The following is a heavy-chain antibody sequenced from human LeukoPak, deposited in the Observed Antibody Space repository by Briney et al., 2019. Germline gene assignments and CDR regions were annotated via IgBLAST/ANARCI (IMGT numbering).Heavy chain of an antibody. CDR1: GYSSISIS. CDR2: IYPGDSDA. Sequence: GESLKISCKGSGYSSISISIGWVRQMPGKGLEWMGIIYPGDSDARYSPSFQGQVTISADKSTSTAYLQWSSLKASDTAMYYCARRSADLSWAAAPDFDYWGQGTLVTVSS. D-gene: IGHD2-2*01. CDR3: ARRSADLSWAAAPDFDY. V-gene: IGHV5-51*01. J-gene: IGHJ4*02.